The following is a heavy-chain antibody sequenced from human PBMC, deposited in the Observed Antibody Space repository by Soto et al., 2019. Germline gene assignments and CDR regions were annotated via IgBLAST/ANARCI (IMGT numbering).Heavy chain of an antibody. Sequence: SETLSLTCAVYGGSFSDYYWSWICQPPGKGLEWIGEITHTGGLDSNPSLDSRATISVDTTKNQFSLKLSSVTTADTALYYCARGRQRPSAAYKGHGYYCMDVWRQETTVAVSS. D-gene: IGHD2-2*01. CDR3: ARGRQRPSAAYKGHGYYCMDV. CDR2: ITHTGGL. CDR1: GGSFSDYY. J-gene: IGHJ6*02. V-gene: IGHV4-34*01.